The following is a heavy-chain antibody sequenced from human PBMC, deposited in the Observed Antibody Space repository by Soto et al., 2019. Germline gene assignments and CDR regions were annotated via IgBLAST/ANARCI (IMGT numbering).Heavy chain of an antibody. CDR2: IIPILGIA. Sequence: EASVKVSCKASGGTFSSYTISWVRQAPGQGLEWMGRIIPILGIANYAQKFQGRVTITADKSTSTAYMELSSLRSEDTAVYYCARDRKQQLTSYYFDYWGQGTLVTVSS. CDR3: ARDRKQQLTSYYFDY. CDR1: GGTFSSYT. D-gene: IGHD6-13*01. V-gene: IGHV1-69*04. J-gene: IGHJ4*02.